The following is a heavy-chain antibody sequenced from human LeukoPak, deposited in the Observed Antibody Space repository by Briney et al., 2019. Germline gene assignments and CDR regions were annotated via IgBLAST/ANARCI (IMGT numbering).Heavy chain of an antibody. CDR3: ARDLSPYYYDGSGYTPFDY. Sequence: ASVKVSCKASGYTFTGYGNSWVRQAPGQGLEWMGWISAYNGNTNYAQKLQGRVTMTTDTSTSTVYMELRSLRSDDTAVYYCARDLSPYYYDGSGYTPFDYWGQGTLVTVSS. V-gene: IGHV1-18*01. CDR1: GYTFTGYG. J-gene: IGHJ4*02. CDR2: ISAYNGNT. D-gene: IGHD3-22*01.